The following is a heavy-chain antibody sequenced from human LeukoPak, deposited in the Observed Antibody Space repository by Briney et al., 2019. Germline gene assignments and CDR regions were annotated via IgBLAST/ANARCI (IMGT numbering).Heavy chain of an antibody. Sequence: GGALRLSRAASGFIFRDNAFHWVRQPPGKGLEWLSLISGDGGATYDADYVKGRFTISRDNRKSSLYLQMNSLRAEDTDLYFCAKFGGGYFSETIDMWGQGTMVTVSS. D-gene: IGHD3-3*01. J-gene: IGHJ3*02. CDR2: ISGDGGAT. CDR3: AKFGGGYFSETIDM. V-gene: IGHV3-43*02. CDR1: GFIFRDNA.